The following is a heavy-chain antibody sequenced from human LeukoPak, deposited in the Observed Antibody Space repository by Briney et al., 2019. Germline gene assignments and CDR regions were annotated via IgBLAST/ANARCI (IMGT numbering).Heavy chain of an antibody. Sequence: ASVKVSCKASGYTFTSYGISWVRQAPGQGLEWMGWISAYNGNTNYAQKLQGRVTMTTDTSTSTAYMELRSLRSDDTAVYYCARMGRVDYYDSSGANPFDYWGQGTLVTVSS. CDR3: ARMGRVDYYDSSGANPFDY. D-gene: IGHD3-22*01. CDR1: GYTFTSYG. V-gene: IGHV1-18*01. J-gene: IGHJ4*02. CDR2: ISAYNGNT.